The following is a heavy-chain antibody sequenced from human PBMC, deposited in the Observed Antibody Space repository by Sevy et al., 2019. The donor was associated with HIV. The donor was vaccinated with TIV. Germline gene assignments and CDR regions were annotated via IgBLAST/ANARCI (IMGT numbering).Heavy chain of an antibody. CDR3: ARVPPAGAVAGTWYYYYYMDV. CDR2: ISAYNGNT. V-gene: IGHV1-18*01. CDR1: GYTFTSYG. J-gene: IGHJ6*03. D-gene: IGHD6-19*01. Sequence: ASVKVSCKASGYTFTSYGISWVRQAPGQGLEWMGWISAYNGNTNYAQKLQGRVTMTTDTSTSTAYMELRSLRSDDTAVYYCARVPPAGAVAGTWYYYYYMDVWGKGTTVTVSS.